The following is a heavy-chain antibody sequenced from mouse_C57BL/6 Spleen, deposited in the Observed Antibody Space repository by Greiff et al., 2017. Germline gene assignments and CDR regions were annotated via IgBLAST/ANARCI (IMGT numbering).Heavy chain of an antibody. J-gene: IGHJ3*01. CDR2: IRSGGSYT. Sequence: EVQLQESGGDLVKPGGSLKLSCAASGFTFSSYGMSWVRQTPDKRLEWVATIRSGGSYTYYPDSVKGRFTISRDNAKNTLYLQMSSLKSEDTAMYYCARFLDYEEFAYWGQGTLVTVSA. D-gene: IGHD2-4*01. V-gene: IGHV5-6*01. CDR1: GFTFSSYG. CDR3: ARFLDYEEFAY.